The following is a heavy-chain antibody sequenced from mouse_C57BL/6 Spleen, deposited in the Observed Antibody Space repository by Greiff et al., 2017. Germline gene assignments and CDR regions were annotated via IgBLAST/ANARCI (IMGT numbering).Heavy chain of an antibody. V-gene: IGHV5-16*01. Sequence: EVMLVESEGGLVQPGSSMKLSCTASGFTFSDYYMAWVRQVPEKGLEWVANINYDGSSTYYLDSLKSRFIISRDNAKNILYLQMSSLKSEDTATYYCARDRRRYSNFYYAMDYWGQGTSVTVSS. CDR2: INYDGSST. CDR1: GFTFSDYY. J-gene: IGHJ4*01. CDR3: ARDRRRYSNFYYAMDY. D-gene: IGHD2-5*01.